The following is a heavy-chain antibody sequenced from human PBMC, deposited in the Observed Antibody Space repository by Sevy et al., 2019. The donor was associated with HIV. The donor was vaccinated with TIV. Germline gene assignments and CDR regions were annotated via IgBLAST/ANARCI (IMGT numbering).Heavy chain of an antibody. V-gene: IGHV4-59*08. D-gene: IGHD1-26*01. CDR3: AGENAWGRGYS. CDR1: GGSITSLY. CDR2: IYYNGHI. Sequence: SETLSLTCTVSGGSITSLYWNWIRQPPGKGLEWIANIYYNGHINYNPAPKNRFTLSLDTSKNQFSLRLSSVTAADTAMYYCAGENAWGRGYSWGQGTLVTVSS. J-gene: IGHJ4*02.